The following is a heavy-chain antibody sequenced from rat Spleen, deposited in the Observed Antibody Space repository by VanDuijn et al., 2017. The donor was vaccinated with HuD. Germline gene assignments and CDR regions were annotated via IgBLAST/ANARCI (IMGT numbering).Heavy chain of an antibody. CDR3: TTDQGTTTGYYVMDA. CDR1: GFTFSDYN. Sequence: EVQLVESGGGLVQPGRSLKLSCAASGFTFSDYNMAWVRQAPTKGLEWVATIGNKGSITYYRDSVKGRFTISRDNAKSTLYLQMDSLRSEDTATYYCTTDQGTTTGYYVMDAWGQGASVTVSS. J-gene: IGHJ4*01. V-gene: IGHV5-20*01. CDR2: IGNKGSIT. D-gene: IGHD1-10*01.